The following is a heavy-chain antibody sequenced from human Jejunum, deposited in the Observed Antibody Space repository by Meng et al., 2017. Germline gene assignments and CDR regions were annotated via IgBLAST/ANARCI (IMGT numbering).Heavy chain of an antibody. V-gene: IGHV3-7*01. CDR1: GFTFSNYW. CDR3: ARSTHSSASE. Sequence: GGSLRLSCAASGFTFSNYWMSWVRQAPGKGLEWVAHIKEDGSEKFYVDSVKGRFTTSRDNAKSSLYLQMSSLRAEDTAVYYCARSTHSSASEWGQETLVTVSS. D-gene: IGHD6-19*01. CDR2: IKEDGSEK. J-gene: IGHJ4*02.